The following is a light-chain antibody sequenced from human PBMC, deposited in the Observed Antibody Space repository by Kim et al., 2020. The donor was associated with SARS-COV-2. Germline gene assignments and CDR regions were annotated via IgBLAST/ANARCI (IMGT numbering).Light chain of an antibody. CDR3: QVWDSSSDHVV. CDR1: NMGSKS. Sequence: APGKKDRITCGGNNMGSKSVHWYQQKPGQAPVLVIYYDSDRPSGIPERFSGSNSGNTATLTISRVEAGDEADYYCQVWDSSSDHVVFGGGTQLTVL. V-gene: IGLV3-21*04. CDR2: YDS. J-gene: IGLJ2*01.